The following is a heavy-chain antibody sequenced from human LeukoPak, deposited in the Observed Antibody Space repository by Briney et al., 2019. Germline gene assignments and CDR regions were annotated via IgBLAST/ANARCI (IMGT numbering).Heavy chain of an antibody. J-gene: IGHJ4*02. Sequence: SETLSLTCTVSGGSISSSSYYWGWIRQPPGKGLEWIGSIYYSGSTYYNPSLKSRVTISVDTSKNQFSLKLSSVTAADTAVYYCARGSGYGHAFDYWGQGTLVTVSS. CDR3: ARGSGYGHAFDY. CDR2: IYYSGST. V-gene: IGHV4-39*07. D-gene: IGHD5-12*01. CDR1: GGSISSSSYY.